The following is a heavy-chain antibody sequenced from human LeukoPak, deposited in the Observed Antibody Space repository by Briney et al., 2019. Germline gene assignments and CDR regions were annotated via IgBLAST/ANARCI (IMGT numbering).Heavy chain of an antibody. Sequence: ASETLSLTCTVSGGSISSYYWSWIRQPPGKGLEWIGYIYYSGSTNYNPSLKSRVTISVDTSKNQFSLKLSSVTAADTAVYYCARARLLWFGESINRFDPWGQGTLVTVSS. J-gene: IGHJ5*02. CDR2: IYYSGST. D-gene: IGHD3-10*01. CDR3: ARARLLWFGESINRFDP. CDR1: GGSISSYY. V-gene: IGHV4-59*08.